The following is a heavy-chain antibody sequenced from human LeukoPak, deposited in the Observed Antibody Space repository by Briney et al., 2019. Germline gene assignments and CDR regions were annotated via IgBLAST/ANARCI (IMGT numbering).Heavy chain of an antibody. V-gene: IGHV4-4*07. CDR1: GGSISSYY. D-gene: IGHD3-3*01. CDR2: IYSSGST. Sequence: SETLSLTCTVSGGSISSYYWSWIRQPAGKGLEWIGRIYSSGSTNYNPSLKSRVTMSLDTSKNQFSLKLSSVTAADTAVYYCARSDYDFWSGYSGGFDPWAREPWSPSPQ. J-gene: IGHJ5*02. CDR3: ARSDYDFWSGYSGGFDP.